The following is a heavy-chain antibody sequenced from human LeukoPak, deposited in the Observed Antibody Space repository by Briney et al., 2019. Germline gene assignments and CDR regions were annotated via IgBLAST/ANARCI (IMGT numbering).Heavy chain of an antibody. D-gene: IGHD5-12*01. V-gene: IGHV3-21*01. CDR2: ISTSSYYV. CDR1: GFGFSSYA. Sequence: PGGSLRLSCAVSGFGFSSYAMSWVRRAPGKGLEWVSSISTSSYYVYYVDSVKGRFTISRDNAKNSLYLQMNSLRAEDTAVYYCATERGYSGYAGYDCWGPGTLVTVSS. J-gene: IGHJ4*02. CDR3: ATERGYSGYAGYDC.